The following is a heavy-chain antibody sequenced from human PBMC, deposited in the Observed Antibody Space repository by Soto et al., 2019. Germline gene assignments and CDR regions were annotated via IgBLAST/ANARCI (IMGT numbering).Heavy chain of an antibody. D-gene: IGHD3-3*01. Sequence: LSLTCTVSGGSVSSDEDYWSWIRQSPGKGLEWIGYISNSGSTGYNPSLKTRLSMSVDRSKNQFTLRLTSVTAADTAVYFCARDFAYFDSWGQGTLVTVSS. V-gene: IGHV4-30-4*08. CDR1: GGSVSSDEDY. CDR2: ISNSGST. J-gene: IGHJ4*02. CDR3: ARDFAYFDS.